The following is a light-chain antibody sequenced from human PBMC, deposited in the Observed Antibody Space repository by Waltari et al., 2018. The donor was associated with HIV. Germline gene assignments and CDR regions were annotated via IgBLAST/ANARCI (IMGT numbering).Light chain of an antibody. CDR3: SSYAGINNWV. CDR2: EVS. CDR1: RSDVGGYTY. Sequence: QSALTQPPSASGSPGQSVTISCTGTRSDVGGYTYVSWYQQQQGKAPKVFISEVSKRPSGVPDRFPVSNSGNTASLTVSGLQAEDEADSYCSSYAGINNWVFGGGTKLTVL. V-gene: IGLV2-8*01. J-gene: IGLJ3*02.